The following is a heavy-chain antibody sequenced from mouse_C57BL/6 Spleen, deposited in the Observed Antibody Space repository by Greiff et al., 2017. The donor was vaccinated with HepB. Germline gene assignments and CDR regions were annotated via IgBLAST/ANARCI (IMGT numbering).Heavy chain of an antibody. CDR2: INYDGSST. Sequence: EVQRVESEGGLVQPGSSMKLSCTASGFTFSDYYMAWVRQVPEKGLEWVANINYDGSSTYYLDSLKSRFIISRDNAKNILYLQMSSLKSEDTATYYCARDQGYFDVWGTGTTVTVSS. J-gene: IGHJ1*03. D-gene: IGHD3-2*02. CDR1: GFTFSDYY. V-gene: IGHV5-16*01. CDR3: ARDQGYFDV.